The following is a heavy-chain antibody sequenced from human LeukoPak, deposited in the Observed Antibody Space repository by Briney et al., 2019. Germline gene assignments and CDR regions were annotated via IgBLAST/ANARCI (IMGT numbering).Heavy chain of an antibody. CDR2: IYHSGST. CDR1: GGFISSGGYS. CDR3: ARCNSDEYYFDY. V-gene: IGHV4-30-2*01. J-gene: IGHJ4*02. Sequence: SETLSLTCAVSGGFISSGGYSWSWIRQPPGKGLEWIGYIYHSGSTYYNPSLKSRVTISVDRPKNQFSLKLSSVTAADTAVYYCARCNSDEYYFDYWGQGTLVTVSS. D-gene: IGHD2/OR15-2a*01.